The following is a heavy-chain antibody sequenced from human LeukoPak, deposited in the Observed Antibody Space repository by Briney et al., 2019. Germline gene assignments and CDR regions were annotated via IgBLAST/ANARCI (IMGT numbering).Heavy chain of an antibody. Sequence: GGSLRLSCAASGFTFSSYSMNWVRQAPGKGLEWVSSISSSSSYIYYADSVKGRFTISRDNAKNSLYLQMNSLRAEDTAVYYCASRDTAMVKGAFDIWGQGTMVTVSS. D-gene: IGHD5-18*01. CDR2: ISSSSSYI. V-gene: IGHV3-21*04. CDR3: ASRDTAMVKGAFDI. J-gene: IGHJ3*02. CDR1: GFTFSSYS.